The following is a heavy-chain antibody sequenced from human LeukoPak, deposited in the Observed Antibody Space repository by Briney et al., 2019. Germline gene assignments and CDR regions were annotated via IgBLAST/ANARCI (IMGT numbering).Heavy chain of an antibody. Sequence: PGGSLRLSCAASGFTFSSYAMSWVRQAPGQGLEWVSAISGSGGSTYYADSVKGRFTISRDNSKNTLYLQMNSLRAEDTAVYYCAKDRIVPAAMGALNYWGQGTLVTVSS. J-gene: IGHJ4*02. V-gene: IGHV3-23*01. CDR3: AKDRIVPAAMGALNY. D-gene: IGHD2-2*01. CDR2: ISGSGGST. CDR1: GFTFSSYA.